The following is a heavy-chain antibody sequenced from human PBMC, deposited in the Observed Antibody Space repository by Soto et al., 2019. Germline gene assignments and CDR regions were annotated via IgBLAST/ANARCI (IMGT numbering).Heavy chain of an antibody. CDR2: IYYSGST. V-gene: IGHV4-39*01. Sequence: QLQLQESGPGLVKPSETLSLTCTVSGGSISSSSYYWGWIRQPPGKGLEWIGSIYYSGSTYYNPSLKSRVTISVDTSKNQFSLKLSSVTAADTAVYYCARHPRTYSSSLDTTKHHPANWFDPWGQGTLVTVSS. J-gene: IGHJ5*02. D-gene: IGHD6-6*01. CDR1: GGSISSSSYY. CDR3: ARHPRTYSSSLDTTKHHPANWFDP.